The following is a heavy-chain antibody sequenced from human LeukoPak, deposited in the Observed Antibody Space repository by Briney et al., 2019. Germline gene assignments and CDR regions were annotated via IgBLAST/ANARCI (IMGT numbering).Heavy chain of an antibody. CDR1: GFTFSSYS. D-gene: IGHD1-26*01. CDR3: ASSGSYRSDY. CDR2: ITASGTAM. J-gene: IGHJ4*02. Sequence: GGSLRLSCAASGFTFSSYSMNWVRQAPGKGLEWVSHITASGTAMFYADSVKGRFTITRDNAKNSLYLQMNSLRDEDTAVYYCASSGSYRSDYWGQGTLVTVSS. V-gene: IGHV3-48*02.